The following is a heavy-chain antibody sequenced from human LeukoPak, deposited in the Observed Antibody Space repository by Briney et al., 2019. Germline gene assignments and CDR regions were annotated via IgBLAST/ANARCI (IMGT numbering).Heavy chain of an antibody. CDR1: GFSFSDSA. D-gene: IGHD3-22*01. V-gene: IGHV3-73*01. CDR3: ARARNDYDSNGFSFLDY. CDR2: IRSKANSYAT. Sequence: PGGSLRLSCAASGFSFSDSAMDWVRQASGKGLEWVGRIRSKANSYATTHAASVKGRFTISRDDSTNTVYLQMNSLRAEDTALYYCARARNDYDSNGFSFLDYWGQGTLVTVSS. J-gene: IGHJ4*02.